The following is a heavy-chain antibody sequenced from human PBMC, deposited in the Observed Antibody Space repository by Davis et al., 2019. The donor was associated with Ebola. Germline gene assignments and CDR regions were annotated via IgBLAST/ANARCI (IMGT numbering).Heavy chain of an antibody. D-gene: IGHD5-18*01. V-gene: IGHV3-30*18. CDR3: AKSGHSGYSYTIDY. CDR2: ISYDGSNK. J-gene: IGHJ4*02. Sequence: GGSLRLSCAASGFTFSSYGMHWVRQAPGKGLEWVAVISYDGSNKYYADSVKGRFTISRDNSKNTLYLQMNSLRAEDTAVYYCAKSGHSGYSYTIDYWGQGTLVTVSS. CDR1: GFTFSSYG.